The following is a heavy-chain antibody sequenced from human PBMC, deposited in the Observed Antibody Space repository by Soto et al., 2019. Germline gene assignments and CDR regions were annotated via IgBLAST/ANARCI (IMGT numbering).Heavy chain of an antibody. V-gene: IGHV1-69*01. CDR1: GGIFSNYV. D-gene: IGHD3-22*01. J-gene: IGHJ4*02. Sequence: QVQLVQSGAEVKKPGSSVKVACKASGGIFSNYVLNWVRQAPGQGLEWMGGIIPIFGTGNYAQKFQGRVTITADESTTTASMELRGLRSEYTAVYCCARRYYNSSGYFDYWGQGTLVTVSS. CDR3: ARRYYNSSGYFDY. CDR2: IIPIFGTG.